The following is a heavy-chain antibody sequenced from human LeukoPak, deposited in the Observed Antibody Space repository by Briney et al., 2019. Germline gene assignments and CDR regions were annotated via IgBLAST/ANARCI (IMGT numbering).Heavy chain of an antibody. CDR1: GGTFISYA. V-gene: IGHV1-69*06. J-gene: IGHJ3*02. CDR3: ARGLSPAWQWLEPGVPDDAFDI. Sequence: GSSVKVSCKASGGTFISYAISWVRQAPGQGLDWMGGIIPIFGTANYAQKFQGRVTITADKPTSTAYMELSSLRSEDTAVYYCARGLSPAWQWLEPGVPDDAFDIWGQGTMVTVSS. CDR2: IIPIFGTA. D-gene: IGHD6-19*01.